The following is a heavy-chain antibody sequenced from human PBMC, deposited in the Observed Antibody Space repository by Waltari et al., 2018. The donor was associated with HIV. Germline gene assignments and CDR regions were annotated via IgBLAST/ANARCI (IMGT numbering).Heavy chain of an antibody. CDR3: ATNWRSLAVAGLAEDFQH. D-gene: IGHD6-19*01. V-gene: IGHV1-24*01. J-gene: IGHJ1*01. Sequence: QVQLVQSGAEVKKPGASVKVSCKVSGSTLTELSMHWVRQAPGKGLEWMGGFDPEDGETIYAQKFQGRVTMTEDTSTDTAYMELSSLRSEDTAVYYCATNWRSLAVAGLAEDFQHWGQGTLVTVSS. CDR2: FDPEDGET. CDR1: GSTLTELS.